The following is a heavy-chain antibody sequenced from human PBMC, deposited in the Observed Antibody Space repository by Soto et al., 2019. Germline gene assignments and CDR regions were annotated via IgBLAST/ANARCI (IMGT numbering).Heavy chain of an antibody. Sequence: QVQLVQSGAEVKKPGASVKVSCKASGYTFLSYGITWVRQAPGQGLEWMGWISAYNANTNYGQKFQDRVSMTTDTSSNTAYLEVRSLRSDDTAFYFCARVFRWSSSSWGFDYWGQGTLVLVSS. CDR2: ISAYNANT. J-gene: IGHJ4*02. D-gene: IGHD6-6*01. CDR3: ARVFRWSSSSWGFDY. V-gene: IGHV1-18*01. CDR1: GYTFLSYG.